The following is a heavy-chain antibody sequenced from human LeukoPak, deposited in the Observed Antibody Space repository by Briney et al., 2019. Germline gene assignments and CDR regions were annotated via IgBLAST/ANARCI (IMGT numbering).Heavy chain of an antibody. J-gene: IGHJ4*02. D-gene: IGHD3-3*02. Sequence: GGSLRLSCAASGFTFSNYAMSWVRQAPGKGLEWVSGIGGTGSYTYYADSVKGRFTFSRDNSKNTLYLQMNSLRAEDTAVYYCAKDISRSVSPTPNFDYWGQGTLVTVSS. V-gene: IGHV3-23*01. CDR2: IGGTGSYT. CDR3: AKDISRSVSPTPNFDY. CDR1: GFTFSNYA.